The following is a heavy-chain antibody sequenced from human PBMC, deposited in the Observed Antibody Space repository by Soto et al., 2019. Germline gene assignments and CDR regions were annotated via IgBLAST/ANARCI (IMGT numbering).Heavy chain of an antibody. D-gene: IGHD4-17*01. CDR2: IYPGDSDT. J-gene: IGHJ6*03. Sequence: PGESLKIPCKGSGYSFTSYWIGWVRQMPGKGLEWMGIIYPGDSDTRYSPSFQGQVTISADKSISTAYLQWSSLKASDTAMYYCARHTIPYGEHRGYYYYSYMDVWGKGNTVTVSS. V-gene: IGHV5-51*01. CDR3: ARHTIPYGEHRGYYYYSYMDV. CDR1: GYSFTSYW.